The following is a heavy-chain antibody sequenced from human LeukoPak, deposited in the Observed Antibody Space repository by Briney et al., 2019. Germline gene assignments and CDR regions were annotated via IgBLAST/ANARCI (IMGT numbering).Heavy chain of an antibody. Sequence: GGSLRLSCAASGITFSSYGMSWVRQAPGKGLEWVANIKQDGSEKYYVDSVKGRFTISRDNAKNSLYLQMNSLRAEDTAVYYCAREEQGYCSSTSCYYYYMDVWGKGTTVTIPS. CDR1: GITFSSYG. CDR2: IKQDGSEK. CDR3: AREEQGYCSSTSCYYYYMDV. J-gene: IGHJ6*03. D-gene: IGHD2-2*01. V-gene: IGHV3-7*01.